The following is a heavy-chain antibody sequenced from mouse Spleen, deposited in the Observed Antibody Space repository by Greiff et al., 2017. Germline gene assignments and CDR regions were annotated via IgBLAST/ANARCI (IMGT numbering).Heavy chain of an antibody. V-gene: IGHV1-15*01. CDR1: GYTFTDYE. Sequence: QVQLQQSGAELVRPGASVTLSCKASGYTFTDYEMHWVKQTPVHGLAWIGAIDPETGGTAYNQKFKGKAILTADKSSSTAYMELRSLTSEDSAVYYCTRWGDVYYFDYWGQGTTLTVSS. CDR2: IDPETGGT. J-gene: IGHJ2*01. CDR3: TRWGDVYYFDY. D-gene: IGHD3-3*01.